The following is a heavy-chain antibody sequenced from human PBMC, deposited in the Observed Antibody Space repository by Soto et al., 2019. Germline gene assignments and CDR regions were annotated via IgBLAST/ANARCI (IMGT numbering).Heavy chain of an antibody. D-gene: IGHD2-2*01. CDR1: GGSISSYY. CDR2: IYYSGST. Sequence: QVQLQESGPGLVKPSETLSLTCTVSGGSISSYYWSWIRQPPGKGLEWIGYIYYSGSTNYNPSLKSRVTISVETSKNQFSLKLSSVTAADTAVYYCARQVVPAAMRYNWFDPWGQGTLVTVSS. J-gene: IGHJ5*02. V-gene: IGHV4-59*01. CDR3: ARQVVPAAMRYNWFDP.